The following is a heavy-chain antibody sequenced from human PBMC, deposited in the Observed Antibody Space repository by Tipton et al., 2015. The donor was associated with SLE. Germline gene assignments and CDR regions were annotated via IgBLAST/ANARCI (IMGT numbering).Heavy chain of an antibody. CDR1: GGSISSGSYY. V-gene: IGHV4-39*07. CDR2: ISYTGST. Sequence: TLSLTCTVSGGSISSGSYYWGRSRRSPGKGLAWIGSISYTGSTYYNPSLKSRVTISVDMSKNQFSLKLTSVTAADTAVYYCATSPLTLWGQGTLVTVSS. CDR3: ATSPLTL. D-gene: IGHD2-2*01. J-gene: IGHJ4*02.